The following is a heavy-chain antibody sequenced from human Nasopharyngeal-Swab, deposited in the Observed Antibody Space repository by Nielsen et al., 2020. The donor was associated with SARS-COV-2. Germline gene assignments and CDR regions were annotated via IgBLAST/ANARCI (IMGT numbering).Heavy chain of an antibody. Sequence: SETLSLTCTVSGCSISSGYYWCWIRQPPGKGLWWSGSIYHSGSTYYNPSLKSRVTISVDTSKNQFSMKLSSVTAADTAVYYCARERGRGGMWTYYYYYMDVWGKGTTVTVSS. CDR3: ARERGRGGMWTYYYYYMDV. D-gene: IGHD3-10*01. CDR2: IYHSGST. CDR1: GCSISSGYY. J-gene: IGHJ6*03. V-gene: IGHV4-38-2*02.